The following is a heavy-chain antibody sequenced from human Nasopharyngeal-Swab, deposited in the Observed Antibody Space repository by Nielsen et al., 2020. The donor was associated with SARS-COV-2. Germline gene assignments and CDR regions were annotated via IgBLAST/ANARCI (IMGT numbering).Heavy chain of an antibody. CDR2: IKEDESEK. Sequence: GGSLRLSCAASGFTFSSYWMSWVRQAPGKGLEWVANIKEDESEKYYVDSVKGRFTISRDNAKNSLYLQMNSLSAEDTAVYYCAREAYYNAVDYWGQGTLVTVSS. CDR3: AREAYYNAVDY. D-gene: IGHD2-8*01. CDR1: GFTFSSYW. J-gene: IGHJ4*02. V-gene: IGHV3-7*04.